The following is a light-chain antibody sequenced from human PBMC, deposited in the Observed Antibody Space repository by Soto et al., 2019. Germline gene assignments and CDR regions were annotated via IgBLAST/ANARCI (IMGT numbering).Light chain of an antibody. V-gene: IGLV2-14*01. CDR2: DVT. CDR1: SSDVGGYIY. Sequence: QSALTQPASVSGSPRQSITISCTGTSSDVGGYIYVTWYQQHPGKARKLMIYDVTSHPTGVSYRFSGSKSVNTACLTISGLQAEDEADYYWSSYTTSGSYVFGTGTKVTVI. J-gene: IGLJ1*01. CDR3: SSYTTSGSYV.